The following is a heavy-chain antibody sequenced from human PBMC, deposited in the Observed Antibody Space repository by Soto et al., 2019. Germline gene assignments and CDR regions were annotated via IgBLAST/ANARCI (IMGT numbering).Heavy chain of an antibody. CDR1: GFAFGSYW. J-gene: IGHJ4*02. CDR3: LRDQRHWNEFADQ. Sequence: EVQLVESGGGLVQPGGSLRLSCAASGFAFGSYWMHWVRQAPGKGLVWVSCISQDGTIATQADSVKGRFTISRDNAKNTLYLQMNSLRADDTAVYYCLRDQRHWNEFADQWGQGTLVTVSS. V-gene: IGHV3-74*01. CDR2: ISQDGTIA. D-gene: IGHD1-1*01.